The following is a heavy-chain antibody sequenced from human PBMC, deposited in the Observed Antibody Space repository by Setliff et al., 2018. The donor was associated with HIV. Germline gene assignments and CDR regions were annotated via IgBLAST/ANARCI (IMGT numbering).Heavy chain of an antibody. Sequence: SETLSLTCTVSGGSIASSTHYWAWIRQPPGKGLEWIGSVYYNGATDHNPSLKSRVTISVDTSNQQFPLKLSSVTAADTAVYYCARHEGYNDFLTGYFRYKWYDPWGQGTLVTVSS. V-gene: IGHV4-39*01. CDR2: VYYNGAT. J-gene: IGHJ5*02. CDR1: GGSIASSTHY. CDR3: ARHEGYNDFLTGYFRYKWYDP. D-gene: IGHD3-9*01.